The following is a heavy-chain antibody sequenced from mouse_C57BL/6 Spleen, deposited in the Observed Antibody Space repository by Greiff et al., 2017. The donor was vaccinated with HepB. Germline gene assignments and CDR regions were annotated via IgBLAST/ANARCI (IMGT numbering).Heavy chain of an antibody. CDR2: IDPSDSYT. J-gene: IGHJ2*01. V-gene: IGHV1-69*01. Sequence: QVQLQQPGAELVMPGASVKLSCKASGYTFTSYWMHWVKQRPGQGLEWIGEIDPSDSYTNYNQKFKGKSTLTVDKSSSPAYMQLRSLTSEGSAVYYCSRRTSYCFDSLGQSTTLTGSS. CDR3: SRRTSYCFDS. CDR1: GYTFTSYW.